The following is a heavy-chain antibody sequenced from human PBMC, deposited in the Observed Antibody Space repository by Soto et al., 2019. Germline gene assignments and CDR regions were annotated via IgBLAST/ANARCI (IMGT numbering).Heavy chain of an antibody. CDR2: IYYSGST. J-gene: IGHJ5*02. D-gene: IGHD4-17*01. CDR3: ARGITTFTVTTIWFDP. V-gene: IGHV4-4*02. Sequence: SETLSLTCAVSGDSISSSHWWTWVRQPPEKGLEWIGYIYYSGSTNYNPSLKSRVTISVDTSKNQFSLKLSSVTAADTAVYYCARGITTFTVTTIWFDPWGQGTLVTVSS. CDR1: GDSISSSHW.